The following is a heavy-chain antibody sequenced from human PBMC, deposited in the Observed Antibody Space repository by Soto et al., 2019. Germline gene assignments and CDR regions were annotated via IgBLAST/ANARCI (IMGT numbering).Heavy chain of an antibody. Sequence: QVQLVQSGAEVKKPGSSVKVSCKASGGTFSSYAISWVRQAPGQGLEWMGGIIPIFGTANYAQKFQGRVRITADESPCTAYMALSSLRSEDTAVYYCARAVDLLYYYYGMDVWGQGTTVTVSS. CDR3: ARAVDLLYYYYGMDV. D-gene: IGHD1-26*01. V-gene: IGHV1-69*12. CDR2: IIPIFGTA. J-gene: IGHJ6*02. CDR1: GGTFSSYA.